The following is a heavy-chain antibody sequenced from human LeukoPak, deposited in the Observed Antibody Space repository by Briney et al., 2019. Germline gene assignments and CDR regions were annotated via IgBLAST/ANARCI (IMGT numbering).Heavy chain of an antibody. J-gene: IGHJ6*04. Sequence: GGSLRLSCAASGFTFSNHAMSWVRQAPGKGLEWVSVNSGSGRSTHYADFVKGRFTIARDTSKNTVYLQMNSLTDEDTAVYYCAKRGEHLNYYYYGMDGWGKGTTVTVSS. CDR1: GFTFSNHA. CDR2: NSGSGRST. CDR3: AKRGEHLNYYYYGMDG. V-gene: IGHV3-23*01. D-gene: IGHD3-10*01.